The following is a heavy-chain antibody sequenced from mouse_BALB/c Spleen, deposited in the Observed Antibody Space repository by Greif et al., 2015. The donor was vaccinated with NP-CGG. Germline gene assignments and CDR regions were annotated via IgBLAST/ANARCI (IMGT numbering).Heavy chain of an antibody. V-gene: IGHV1S137*01. Sequence: VKLMESGAELVRPGVSVKISCKGSGYTFTDYAMHWVKQSHAKSLEWIGVISTYYGDASYNQKFKGKATMTVDKSSSTAYMELARLTSEDSAIYYCARDRYDVVMDYWGQGTSVTVSS. CDR2: ISTYYGDA. CDR1: GYTFTDYA. D-gene: IGHD2-14*01. CDR3: ARDRYDVVMDY. J-gene: IGHJ4*01.